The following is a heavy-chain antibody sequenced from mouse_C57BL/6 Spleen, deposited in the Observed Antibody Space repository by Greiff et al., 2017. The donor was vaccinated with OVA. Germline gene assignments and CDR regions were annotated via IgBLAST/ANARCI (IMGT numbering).Heavy chain of an antibody. Sequence: VQLQQSGPELVKPGASVKISCKASGYAFSSSWMNWVKQRPGKGLEWIGRIYPGDGDTNYNGKFKGKATLTADKSSSTAYMQLSSLTSEDSAFYFCERKEYYGSYAMDYWGKGT. D-gene: IGHD1-1*01. J-gene: IGHJ4*01. CDR1: GYAFSSSW. CDR2: IYPGDGDT. CDR3: ERKEYYGSYAMDY. V-gene: IGHV1-82*01.